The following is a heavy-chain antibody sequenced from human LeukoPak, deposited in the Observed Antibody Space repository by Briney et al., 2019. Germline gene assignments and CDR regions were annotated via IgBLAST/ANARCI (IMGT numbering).Heavy chain of an antibody. CDR3: ASQTSTWLRPIDYFDY. J-gene: IGHJ4*02. CDR2: IYYSGST. Sequence: PSETLSLTCTVSGGSISSSSYYWGWIRQPPGKGLEWIGSIYYSGSTYYNPSLKSRVTISVDTSKNQFSPKLSYVTAADTAVYYCASQTSTWLRPIDYFDYWGQGTLVTVSS. CDR1: GGSISSSSYY. D-gene: IGHD6-13*01. V-gene: IGHV4-39*01.